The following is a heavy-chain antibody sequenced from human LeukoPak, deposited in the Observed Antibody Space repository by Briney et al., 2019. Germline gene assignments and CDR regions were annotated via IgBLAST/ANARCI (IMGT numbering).Heavy chain of an antibody. CDR1: GFTFSSYS. CDR3: ARFGGAVAGYFDY. D-gene: IGHD6-19*01. J-gene: IGHJ4*02. Sequence: GGSLRLSCAASGFTFSSYSMNWVRQAPGKGLEWVSVIYSGGSTYYADSVKGRFTISRDNSKNTLYLQMNSLGAEDTAVYYCARFGGAVAGYFDYWGQGTLVTVSS. V-gene: IGHV3-53*01. CDR2: IYSGGST.